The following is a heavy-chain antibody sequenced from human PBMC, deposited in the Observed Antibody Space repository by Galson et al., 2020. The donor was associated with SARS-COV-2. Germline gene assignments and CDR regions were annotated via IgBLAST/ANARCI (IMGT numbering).Heavy chain of an antibody. CDR1: GGSISSGDYY. CDR3: ARGGITMVLKL. CDR2: IYYSGSS. D-gene: IGHD3-10*01. V-gene: IGHV4-30-4*08. Sequence: SETLSLSCTVSGGSISSGDYYWSRTRQPPGKDLEWIGHIYYSGSSYYNPSLKSRVTISVDTSKNQFSLRLSSVTAADTAVYYCARGGITMVLKLGGQGSLVTVSS. J-gene: IGHJ4*02.